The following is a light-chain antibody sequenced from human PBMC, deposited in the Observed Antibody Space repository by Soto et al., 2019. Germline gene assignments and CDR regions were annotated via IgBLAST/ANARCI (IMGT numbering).Light chain of an antibody. CDR2: GAS. V-gene: IGKV3-20*01. Sequence: EIVLTQSPGTLSLSPGERATLSCRASQSVSSTYLAWYQQKPGQAPRLLIYGASSRATGIPDRFSGSGSGTDFTLTVSRLEPEDFAVYYCQHYGSSMYTFGQGTKV. J-gene: IGKJ2*01. CDR1: QSVSSTY. CDR3: QHYGSSMYT.